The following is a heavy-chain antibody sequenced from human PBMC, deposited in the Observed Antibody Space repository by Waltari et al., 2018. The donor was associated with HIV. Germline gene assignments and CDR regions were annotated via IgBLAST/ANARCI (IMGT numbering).Heavy chain of an antibody. J-gene: IGHJ5*01. CDR3: AKGGSHLTIFEAWFDS. Sequence: EVQLVESGGGLVQPGRSLRLSCAASGFTFDDYPLHWFRQSPGKGLEWVSGISWNSGITDYGDSVKCRFTISRDNAKNSLYLQMNSLTVEDTAFYYCAKGGSHLTIFEAWFDSWGQGTLVTVSS. D-gene: IGHD3-3*01. CDR2: ISWNSGIT. CDR1: GFTFDDYP. V-gene: IGHV3-9*01.